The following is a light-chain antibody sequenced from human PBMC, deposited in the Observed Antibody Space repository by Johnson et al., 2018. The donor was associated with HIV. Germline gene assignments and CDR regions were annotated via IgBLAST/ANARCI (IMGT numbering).Light chain of an antibody. V-gene: IGLV1-51*01. J-gene: IGLJ1*01. CDR3: GTWDGSLSVYV. CDR1: SSNIGNNY. CDR2: DNN. Sequence: QSVLTQPPSVSAAPGQKVTISCSGSSSNIGNNYVSWYQQLPGTAPKLLIYDNNKRPSGIPARFSGSKSATSATLDITGLQTGDEADYYCGTWDGSLSVYVVGAGTEVTVL.